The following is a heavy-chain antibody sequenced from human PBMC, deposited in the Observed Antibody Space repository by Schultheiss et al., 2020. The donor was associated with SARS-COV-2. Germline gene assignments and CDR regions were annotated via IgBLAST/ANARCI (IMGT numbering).Heavy chain of an antibody. CDR3: AGPGRKGIAVAGAAGY. Sequence: SETLSLTCTVSGGSISSGYYWGWIRQPPGKGLEWIGSIYHSGSTYYNPSLKSRVTISVDTSKNQFSLKLSSVTAAYTAVYYCAGPGRKGIAVAGAAGYWGQGTLVTSPQ. CDR2: IYHSGST. V-gene: IGHV4-38-2*02. CDR1: GGSISSGYY. J-gene: IGHJ4*02. D-gene: IGHD6-19*01.